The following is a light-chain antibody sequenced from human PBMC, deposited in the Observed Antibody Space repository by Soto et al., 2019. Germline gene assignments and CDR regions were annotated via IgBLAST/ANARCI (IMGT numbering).Light chain of an antibody. J-gene: IGKJ5*01. V-gene: IGKV3-11*01. CDR1: QSVKTF. CDR3: QQRSNWPPIT. CDR2: DAS. Sequence: EIVWTQSPATLSLSPGERGSRSCRASQSVKTFLVWYQQRPGQAPILLIYDASHRAAGIPARFSGSGFGTDFTLTISSLETEDAAVYYCQQRSNWPPITVGQGTRLEIK.